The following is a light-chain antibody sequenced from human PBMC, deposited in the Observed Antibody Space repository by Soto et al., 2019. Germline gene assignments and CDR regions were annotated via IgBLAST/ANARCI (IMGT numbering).Light chain of an antibody. Sequence: EIVLTQSPGTLSLSPGERATLSCRASQSVSSRNLVWYQQKPGQAPRLLIYGASSRAIGIPERFSGSGSGTDFTRTIARLAPVDFALYHFQHYDWSPLTCGGGTKVEI. CDR1: QSVSSRN. J-gene: IGKJ4*01. CDR3: QHYDWSPLT. CDR2: GAS. V-gene: IGKV3-20*01.